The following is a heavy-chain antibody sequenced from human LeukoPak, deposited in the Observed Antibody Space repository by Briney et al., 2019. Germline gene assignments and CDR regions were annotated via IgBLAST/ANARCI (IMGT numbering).Heavy chain of an antibody. Sequence: PSETLSLTCAVYGGSFSGYYWSWIRQPPGKGLEWIGEINHSGSTNYNPSLKSRVTISVDTSKNQFSLKLSSVTAADTAVYYCARLPVSTTGTTGNYYYYMDVWGKGTTVTISS. D-gene: IGHD1-1*01. J-gene: IGHJ6*03. CDR3: ARLPVSTTGTTGNYYYYMDV. CDR2: INHSGST. CDR1: GGSFSGYY. V-gene: IGHV4-34*01.